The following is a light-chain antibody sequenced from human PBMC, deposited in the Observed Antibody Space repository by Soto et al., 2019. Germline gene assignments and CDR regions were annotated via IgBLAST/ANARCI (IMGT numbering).Light chain of an antibody. CDR3: QQYNSYPWT. CDR2: DAS. CDR1: QSISSW. Sequence: DIQMTQSPSNLSASVGDRVTITCGASQSISSWLAWYQQKPGKAPKLLIYDASSLESGVPSRFSGSGSGTEFTLTITSLQPDDFATYYCQQYNSYPWTFGQGTKVDI. V-gene: IGKV1-5*01. J-gene: IGKJ1*01.